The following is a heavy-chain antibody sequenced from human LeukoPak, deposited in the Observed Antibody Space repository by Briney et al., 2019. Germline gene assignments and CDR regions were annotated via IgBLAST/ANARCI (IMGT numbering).Heavy chain of an antibody. V-gene: IGHV3-23*01. J-gene: IGHJ4*02. CDR1: GFTFSSYA. Sequence: GGSLRLSCAASGFTFSSYAMSWVRQATGKGLEWVSGVCGNGGGTYYADSVKGRFTISRDNSKSTLYLQMISLRVGDTAVYYCAKSFGYSRSWFDNWGQGTLVTVSS. CDR3: AKSFGYSRSWFDN. D-gene: IGHD6-13*01. CDR2: VCGNGGGT.